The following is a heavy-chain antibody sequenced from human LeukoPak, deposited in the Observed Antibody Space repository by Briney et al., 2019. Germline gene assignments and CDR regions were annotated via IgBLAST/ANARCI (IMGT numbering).Heavy chain of an antibody. V-gene: IGHV3-7*01. Sequence: GGSLRLSCAASGFTFSSYWMSWVRQAPGKGLEWVAKIKQNGSEKYYVDSVKGRFTISRDNAKNSLYLQMNSLRAEETAVYYCARERITIFGVALDYWGQGTLVTVSS. CDR1: GFTFSSYW. J-gene: IGHJ4*02. CDR3: ARERITIFGVALDY. D-gene: IGHD3-3*01. CDR2: IKQNGSEK.